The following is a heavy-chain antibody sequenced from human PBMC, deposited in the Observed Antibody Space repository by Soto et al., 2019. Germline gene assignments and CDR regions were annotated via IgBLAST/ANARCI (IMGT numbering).Heavy chain of an antibody. V-gene: IGHV4-31*03. CDR2: IYYSGST. CDR3: ARGRGIVDTINRSLLFDY. D-gene: IGHD5-12*01. Sequence: QVQLQESGPGLVKPSQTLSLTCTVSGGSISSGGYYWSWIRQHPGKGLEWIGYIYYSGSTYYNPSLKSRVTISVDTSKNQFSLKLSSVTAADTAVYYCARGRGIVDTINRSLLFDYWGQGTLVTVSS. CDR1: GGSISSGGYY. J-gene: IGHJ4*02.